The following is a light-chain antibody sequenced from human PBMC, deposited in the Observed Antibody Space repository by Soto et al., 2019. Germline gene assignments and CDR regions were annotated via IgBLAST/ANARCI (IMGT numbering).Light chain of an antibody. Sequence: EIVMTQSPATLSVSPGERATLSCRASQSVSSNLAWYQQKPGQAPRLLIYAASTRATGIPARFSGSGSGIEFTLTISSLQSEDFEVYYCQQYNYWPPWTFGQGTKVEIK. CDR3: QQYNYWPPWT. CDR1: QSVSSN. J-gene: IGKJ1*01. CDR2: AAS. V-gene: IGKV3-15*01.